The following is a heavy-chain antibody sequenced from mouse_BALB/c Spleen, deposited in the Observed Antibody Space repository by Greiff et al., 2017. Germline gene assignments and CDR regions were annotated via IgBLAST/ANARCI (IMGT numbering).Heavy chain of an antibody. CDR2: INPSSGYT. CDR3: ASGGSFTTVVRGY. V-gene: IGHV1-4*02. Sequence: QVQLKQSAAELARPGASVKMSCKASGYTFTSYTMHWVKQRPGQGLEWIGYINPSSGYTEYNQKFKDKTTLTADKSSSTAYMQLSSLTSEDSAVYYCASGGSFTTVVRGYWGQGTTLTVSS. J-gene: IGHJ2*01. D-gene: IGHD1-1*01. CDR1: GYTFTSYT.